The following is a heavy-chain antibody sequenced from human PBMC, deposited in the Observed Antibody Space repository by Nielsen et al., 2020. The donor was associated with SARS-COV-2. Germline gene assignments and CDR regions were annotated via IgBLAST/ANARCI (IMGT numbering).Heavy chain of an antibody. Sequence: GESLKISCAASGFTFSSYWMSWVRQAPGKGLEWVANIKQDGSEKYYVDSVKGRFTISRDNAKNSLYLQMNSLRAEDTAVYYCARDLRFGEPDAFDIWGQGTMVTVSS. CDR1: GFTFSSYW. CDR2: IKQDGSEK. V-gene: IGHV3-7*01. J-gene: IGHJ3*02. D-gene: IGHD3-10*01. CDR3: ARDLRFGEPDAFDI.